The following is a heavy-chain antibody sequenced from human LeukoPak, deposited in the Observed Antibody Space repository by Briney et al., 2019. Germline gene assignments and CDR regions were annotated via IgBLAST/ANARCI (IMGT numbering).Heavy chain of an antibody. Sequence: GGSLRLSCAASGFTFSSYSMNWVRQAPGKGLEWVSSISSSSSYIYYADSVKGRFTISRDNAKNSLYLQMNSLRAEDTAVYYCARGREELLWFGELLLGPDYWGQGTLVTVSS. V-gene: IGHV3-21*01. CDR3: ARGREELLWFGELLLGPDY. D-gene: IGHD3-10*01. CDR1: GFTFSSYS. J-gene: IGHJ4*02. CDR2: ISSSSSYI.